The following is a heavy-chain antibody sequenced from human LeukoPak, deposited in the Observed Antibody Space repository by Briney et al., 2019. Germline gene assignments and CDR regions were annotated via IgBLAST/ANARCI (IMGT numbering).Heavy chain of an antibody. CDR3: ARSKKTYYYDSSGYNSADTHAFDI. Sequence: GASVKVSCKASGGTFSSYAISWVRQAPGQGLEWMGGIIPIFGTANYAQKFQGRVTITADESTSTAYMELSSLRSEDTAVYYCARSKKTYYYDSSGYNSADTHAFDIWGQGTMVTVSS. CDR2: IIPIFGTA. D-gene: IGHD3-22*01. V-gene: IGHV1-69*13. CDR1: GGTFSSYA. J-gene: IGHJ3*02.